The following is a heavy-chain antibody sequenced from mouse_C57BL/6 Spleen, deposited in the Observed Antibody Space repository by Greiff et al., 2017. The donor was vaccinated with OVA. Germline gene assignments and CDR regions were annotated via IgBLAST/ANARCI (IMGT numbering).Heavy chain of an antibody. D-gene: IGHD2-13*01. V-gene: IGHV1-54*01. CDR3: ARKEGDYGGFAY. J-gene: IGHJ3*01. Sequence: VQLQQSGAELVRPGTSVKVSCKASGYAFTNYLIEWVKQRPGQGLEWIGVINPGSGGTNYNEKFKGKATLTADKSSSTAYMQLSSLTSEDAAVYCCARKEGDYGGFAYWGQGTLVTVSA. CDR2: INPGSGGT. CDR1: GYAFTNYL.